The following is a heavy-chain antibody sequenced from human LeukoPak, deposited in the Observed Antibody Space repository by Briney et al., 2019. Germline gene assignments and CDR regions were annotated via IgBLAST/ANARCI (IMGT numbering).Heavy chain of an antibody. D-gene: IGHD2-15*01. Sequence: SEALSLTCTVSGGSISSYYWSWIRQPPGKGLEWIGYIYYSGSTNYNPSLKSRVTISVDTSKNQFSLKLSSVTAADTAVYYCARTFATSTLSGSFDYWGQGTLVTVSS. J-gene: IGHJ4*02. CDR1: GGSISSYY. V-gene: IGHV4-59*08. CDR3: ARTFATSTLSGSFDY. CDR2: IYYSGST.